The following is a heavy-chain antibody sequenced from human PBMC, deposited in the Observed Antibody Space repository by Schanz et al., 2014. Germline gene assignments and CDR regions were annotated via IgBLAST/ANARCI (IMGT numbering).Heavy chain of an antibody. V-gene: IGHV3-30*18. CDR2: ILYDGSKT. J-gene: IGHJ4*02. CDR3: AKERYGSGTTHFDY. Sequence: QVQLVESGGTLVKPGGSLRLSCVVSGFTFSDYYMSWIRQAPGKGLEWVAVILYDGSKTYYADSVKGRFTISRDNSKNTLYLQMNSLRAEDTAVYYCAKERYGSGTTHFDYWGQGTLVTVSS. D-gene: IGHD3-10*01. CDR1: GFTFSDYY.